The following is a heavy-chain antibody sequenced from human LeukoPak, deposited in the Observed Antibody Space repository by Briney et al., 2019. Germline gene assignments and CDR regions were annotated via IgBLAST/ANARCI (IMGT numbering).Heavy chain of an antibody. D-gene: IGHD2-2*01. CDR1: GFTFDDYA. V-gene: IGHV3-30*18. Sequence: GGSLRLSCAASGFTFDDYAMHWVRQAPGKGLEWVAVISYDGSNKYYADSVKGRFTISRDNSKNTLYLQMNSLRAEDTAVYYCAKDLRVVPAASPIKDINYYYYGMDVWGQGTTVTVSS. CDR2: ISYDGSNK. CDR3: AKDLRVVPAASPIKDINYYYYGMDV. J-gene: IGHJ6*02.